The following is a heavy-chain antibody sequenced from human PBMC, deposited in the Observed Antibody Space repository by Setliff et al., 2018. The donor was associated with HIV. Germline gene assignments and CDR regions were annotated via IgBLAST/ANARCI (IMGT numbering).Heavy chain of an antibody. Sequence: SETLSLTCTVSGDSITNSMHYWSWIRQPPGKGLEFIGSIHYNDGKTYYNAALRSRVSISVDTSKTQFSLKLSSVTASYTAVYYCARGGLVVATIWDAFDLWGQGT. CDR1: GDSITNSMHY. CDR3: ARGGLVVATIWDAFDL. CDR2: IHYNDGKT. D-gene: IGHD5-12*01. V-gene: IGHV4-39*07. J-gene: IGHJ3*01.